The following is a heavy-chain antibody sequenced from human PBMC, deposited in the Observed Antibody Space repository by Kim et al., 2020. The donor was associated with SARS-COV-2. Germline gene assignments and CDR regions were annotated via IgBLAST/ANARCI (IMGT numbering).Heavy chain of an antibody. CDR3: ARRAPSAGYCSSTSCLLRPQGAFDI. CDR2: IYYSGST. CDR1: GGSISSSSYY. V-gene: IGHV4-39*01. J-gene: IGHJ3*02. D-gene: IGHD2-2*01. Sequence: SETLSHTCTVSGGSISSSSYYWGWIRQPPGKGLEWIGSIYYSGSTYYNPSLKSRVTISVDTSKNQFSLKLSSVTAADTAVYYCARRAPSAGYCSSTSCLLRPQGAFDIWGQGTMVTVSS.